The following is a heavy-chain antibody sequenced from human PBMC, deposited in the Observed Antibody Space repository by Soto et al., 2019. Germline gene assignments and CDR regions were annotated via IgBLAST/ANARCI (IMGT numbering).Heavy chain of an antibody. J-gene: IGHJ5*02. V-gene: IGHV4-34*01. Sequence: KASETLSLTCAVYGGSFSGYYWSWIRQPPGKGLEWIGEINHSGSTNYNPSLKSRVTISVDTSKNQFSLKLSSVTAADTAVYYCARGRALEDIVIMLRPPADWFDPWGQGNLVTVSS. D-gene: IGHD2-8*01. CDR1: GGSFSGYY. CDR3: ARGRALEDIVIMLRPPADWFDP. CDR2: INHSGST.